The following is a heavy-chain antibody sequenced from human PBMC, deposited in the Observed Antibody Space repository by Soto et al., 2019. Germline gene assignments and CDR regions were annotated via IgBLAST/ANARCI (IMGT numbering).Heavy chain of an antibody. CDR2: VYYTGST. CDR1: GGSISTSSYY. J-gene: IGHJ3*02. V-gene: IGHV4-39*01. CDR3: ARILDTAMVRAAFDI. D-gene: IGHD5-18*01. Sequence: PSETLSLTCTVSGGSISTSSYYWGWIRQPPGKGLEWIGSVYYTGSTYYNPSLKSRVTISVDTSKNQFSLRLSPVTAADTAVYYCARILDTAMVRAAFDIWGHGKMVTVPS.